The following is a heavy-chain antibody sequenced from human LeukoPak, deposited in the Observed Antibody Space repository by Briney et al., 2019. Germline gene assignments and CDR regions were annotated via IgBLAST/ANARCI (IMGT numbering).Heavy chain of an antibody. D-gene: IGHD2-2*01. CDR2: IYPGDSDT. CDR3: ARVPQGYCSSTSCSESDY. Sequence: GESLKISCKGSGYSFTSYWIGWVRQMPGKGLEWMGIIYPGDSDTRYSPSFQGQVTISADKSISTAYLQWSSLKASDTAMYYCARVPQGYCSSTSCSESDYWGQGTLVTVSS. J-gene: IGHJ4*02. CDR1: GYSFTSYW. V-gene: IGHV5-51*01.